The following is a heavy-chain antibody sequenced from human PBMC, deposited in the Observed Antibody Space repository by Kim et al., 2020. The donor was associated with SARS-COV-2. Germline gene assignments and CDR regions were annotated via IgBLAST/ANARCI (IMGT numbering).Heavy chain of an antibody. CDR1: GFTFSDYY. Sequence: GGSLRLSCAASGFTFSDYYMSWIRQAPGKGLEWVSYISSSSSYTNYADSVKGRFTISRDNAKNSLYLQMNSLRAEDTAVYYCARDGPRRGDFWSGHAFHFYYYYYGMDVWGQGTTVTVSS. D-gene: IGHD3-3*01. J-gene: IGHJ6*02. V-gene: IGHV3-11*05. CDR2: ISSSSSYT. CDR3: ARDGPRRGDFWSGHAFHFYYYYYGMDV.